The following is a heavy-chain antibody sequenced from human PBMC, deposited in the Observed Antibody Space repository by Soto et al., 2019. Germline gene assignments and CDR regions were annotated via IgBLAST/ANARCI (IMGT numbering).Heavy chain of an antibody. D-gene: IGHD3-10*01. V-gene: IGHV2-70*11. CDR2: IDWDDDK. CDR3: ARIISQHGSHYYYMYV. J-gene: IGHJ6*03. Sequence: SGPTLVNPTQTLTLTCTFSGFSLSTSGMCVSWIRQPPGKALEWLARIDWDDDKYYSTSLKTRLTISKDTSKNQVVLTMTNMDPVDTATYYCARIISQHGSHYYYMYVWGKGTTVPGS. CDR1: GFSLSTSGMC.